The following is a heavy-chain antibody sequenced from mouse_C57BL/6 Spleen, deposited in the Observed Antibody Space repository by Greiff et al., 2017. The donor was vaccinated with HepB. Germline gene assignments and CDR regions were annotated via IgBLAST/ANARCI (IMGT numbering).Heavy chain of an antibody. CDR2: ISSGSSTI. Sequence: EVNVVESGGGLVKPGGSLKLSCAASGFTFSDYGMHWVRQAPEKGLEWVAYISSGSSTIYYADTVKGRFTISRDNAKNTLFLQMTSLRSEDTAMYYCARVGSSYVGLFAYWGQGTLVTGSA. J-gene: IGHJ3*01. D-gene: IGHD1-1*01. V-gene: IGHV5-17*01. CDR1: GFTFSDYG. CDR3: ARVGSSYVGLFAY.